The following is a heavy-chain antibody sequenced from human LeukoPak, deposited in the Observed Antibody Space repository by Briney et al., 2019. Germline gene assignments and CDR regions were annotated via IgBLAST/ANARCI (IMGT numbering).Heavy chain of an antibody. CDR3: AKGGRGYSISDY. J-gene: IGHJ4*02. CDR2: ISSSSSYI. V-gene: IGHV3-21*01. Sequence: GGSLRLSCAASGFTFSSYTMNWVRQAPGKGLEWVSSISSSSSYIYHADSVRGRFTISRDNAKNSLYLQMNSLRAEDTAVYYCAKGGRGYSISDYWGQGTLVTVSS. CDR1: GFTFSSYT. D-gene: IGHD5-18*01.